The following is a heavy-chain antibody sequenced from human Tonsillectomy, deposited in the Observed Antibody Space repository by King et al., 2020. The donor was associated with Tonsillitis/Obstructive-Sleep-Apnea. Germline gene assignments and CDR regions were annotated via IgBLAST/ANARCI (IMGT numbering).Heavy chain of an antibody. V-gene: IGHV5-51*01. Sequence: QLVQSGAEVKKPGESLKISCKGSGYSFTSYWIGWVRQMPGKGLEWMGIIYPGDSDTRYSPAFQVQVTSSAEKSISTASLQWSRLKAPDAAMYYCARQAIFGVVIMDYWGQGTLVTVSS. CDR2: IYPGDSDT. CDR1: GYSFTSYW. D-gene: IGHD3-3*01. CDR3: ARQAIFGVVIMDY. J-gene: IGHJ4*02.